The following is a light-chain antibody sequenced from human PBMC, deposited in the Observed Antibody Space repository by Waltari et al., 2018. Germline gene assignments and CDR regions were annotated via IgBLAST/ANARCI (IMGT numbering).Light chain of an antibody. CDR2: EFN. V-gene: IGLV2-23*02. CDR3: CSYVTGDTWV. J-gene: IGLJ3*02. Sequence: QSALTQPASVSGSPGQSLTIPCTGPSNDIGTYKFVPWYQPHPGKAPKLIIYEFNQRPSGISNRFSGSKSGNTAALTISGLQTEDEADYFCCSYVTGDTWVFGGGTKVAVL. CDR1: SNDIGTYKF.